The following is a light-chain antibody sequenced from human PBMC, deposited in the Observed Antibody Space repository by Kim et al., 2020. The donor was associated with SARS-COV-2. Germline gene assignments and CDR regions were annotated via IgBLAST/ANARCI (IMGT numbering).Light chain of an antibody. CDR3: QQYGGSPRT. CDR2: GAS. V-gene: IGKV3-20*01. Sequence: PGDRATLSCRASQSVSNNYLAWYQQKPGQAPRLLIYGASSRATGIPDRFSGSGSGTDFTLTISRLEPEDFAVFYCQQYGGSPRTFGQGTKV. CDR1: QSVSNNY. J-gene: IGKJ1*01.